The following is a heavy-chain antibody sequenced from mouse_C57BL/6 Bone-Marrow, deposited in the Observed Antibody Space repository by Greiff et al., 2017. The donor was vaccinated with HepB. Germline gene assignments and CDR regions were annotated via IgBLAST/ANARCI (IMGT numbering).Heavy chain of an antibody. Sequence: VQLQQSGPGLVQPSQSLSITCTVSGFSLTSYGVHWVRQSPGKGLEWLGVIWSGGSTGYNAAFISRLSISKDNSKSQVFFKMNSLQADDTAIYYCARRLYGGYYGYAMDYWGQGTSVTVSS. CDR3: ARRLYGGYYGYAMDY. J-gene: IGHJ4*01. V-gene: IGHV2-2*01. CDR1: GFSLTSYG. D-gene: IGHD2-3*01. CDR2: IWSGGST.